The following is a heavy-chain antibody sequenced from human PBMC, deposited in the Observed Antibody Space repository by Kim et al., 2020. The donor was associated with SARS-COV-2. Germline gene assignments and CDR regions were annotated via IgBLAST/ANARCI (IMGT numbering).Heavy chain of an antibody. Sequence: GGSLRLSCAASGFTFSDYYMSWIRQAPGKGLEWVSYISSSGSTIYYADSVKGRFTISRDNAKNSLYLQMNSLRAEDTAVYYCVGFYYGSGSYYPPIWGQGTLVTVSS. V-gene: IGHV3-11*01. D-gene: IGHD3-10*01. CDR1: GFTFSDYY. J-gene: IGHJ4*02. CDR2: ISSSGSTI. CDR3: VGFYYGSGSYYPPI.